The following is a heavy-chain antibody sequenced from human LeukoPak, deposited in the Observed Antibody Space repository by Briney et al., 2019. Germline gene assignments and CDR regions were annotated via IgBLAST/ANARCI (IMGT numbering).Heavy chain of an antibody. Sequence: GGSLRLSCAASGFTFSSYAMSWVRQAPGKGLEWVSAISGSGGSTFYADPVKGRFTISRDNSKNTLYLQMNSLRAEDTAVYFCAKGTCGSGGSCYSRTDWGQGTLVTVSS. V-gene: IGHV3-23*01. CDR1: GFTFSSYA. CDR2: ISGSGGST. CDR3: AKGTCGSGGSCYSRTD. J-gene: IGHJ4*02. D-gene: IGHD2-15*01.